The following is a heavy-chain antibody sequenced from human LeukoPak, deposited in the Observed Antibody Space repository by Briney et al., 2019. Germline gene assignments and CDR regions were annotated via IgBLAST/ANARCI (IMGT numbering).Heavy chain of an antibody. CDR2: IYHSGST. CDR3: ARVEIAAAATGFDY. D-gene: IGHD6-13*01. V-gene: IGHV4-38-2*02. J-gene: IGHJ4*02. Sequence: SETLSPTCTVFGYSISSGYYWGWIRQPPGKGPEWIGSIYHSGSTYYNPSLKSRVTISVDTSKNQFSLKLSSVTAADTAVYYCARVEIAAAATGFDYWGQGTLVTVSS. CDR1: GYSISSGYY.